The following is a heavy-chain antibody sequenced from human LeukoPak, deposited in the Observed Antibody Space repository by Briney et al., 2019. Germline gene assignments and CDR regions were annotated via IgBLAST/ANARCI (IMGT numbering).Heavy chain of an antibody. J-gene: IGHJ4*02. V-gene: IGHV4-38-2*02. CDR3: ARILRGVIVTSFDY. D-gene: IGHD3-10*01. Sequence: SETLSLTCTVSGYSLSSGYYWGWVRQPPGKGLEWIGSISHAGSTDYSPSLKSRVTISLDTSKNQFSLKLRPVTAADTAVYYCARILRGVIVTSFDYWGQGILVTVSS. CDR1: GYSLSSGYY. CDR2: ISHAGST.